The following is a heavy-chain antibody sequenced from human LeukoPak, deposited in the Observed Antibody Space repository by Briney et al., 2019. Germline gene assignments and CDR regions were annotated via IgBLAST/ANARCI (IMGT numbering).Heavy chain of an antibody. D-gene: IGHD3-16*02. Sequence: SETLSLTCTVSGGSISSGDYYWSWIRQPPGKGLEWIGYIYYSGSTNYNPSLKSRVTISVDTSKNQFSLKLSSVTAADTAVYYCARWSQGGYTYYYGMDVWGQGTTVTVSS. CDR3: ARWSQGGYTYYYGMDV. CDR1: GGSISSGDYY. CDR2: IYYSGST. J-gene: IGHJ6*02. V-gene: IGHV4-61*08.